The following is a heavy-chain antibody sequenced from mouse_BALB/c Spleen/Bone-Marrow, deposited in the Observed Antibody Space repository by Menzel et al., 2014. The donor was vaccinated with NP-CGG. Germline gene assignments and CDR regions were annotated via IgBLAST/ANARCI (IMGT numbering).Heavy chain of an antibody. CDR1: GFTFSSYG. CDR2: INTNGGDT. CDR3: ARGVDHVSWFAY. Sequence: EVQRVESGGGLVQPGGSLKLSCAASGFTFSSYGMSWVRQTPDKRLEFVATINTNGGDTYYPDSVKGRFTISRDNAKNTLYLQMSSLESEDTAMYYCARGVDHVSWFAYWGQGTLVTVSA. V-gene: IGHV5-6-3*01. J-gene: IGHJ3*01.